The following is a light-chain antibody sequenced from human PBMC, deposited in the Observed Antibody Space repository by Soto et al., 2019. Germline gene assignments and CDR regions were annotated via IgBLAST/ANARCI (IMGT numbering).Light chain of an antibody. CDR2: EVS. CDR3: YSYTSSRAYV. Sequence: QSALTQPASVSGSPGQSITISCTGTSSDVGGYNYVSWYQQQAGKAPKLIIHEVSNRPSGVSHRFSGSKSGNTASLTISGLPAEDEADYYCYSYTSSRAYVFGIGTKLTVL. V-gene: IGLV2-14*01. CDR1: SSDVGGYNY. J-gene: IGLJ1*01.